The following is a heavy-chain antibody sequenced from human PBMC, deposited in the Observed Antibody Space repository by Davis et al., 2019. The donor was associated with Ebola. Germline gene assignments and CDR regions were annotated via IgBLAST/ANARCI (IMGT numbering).Heavy chain of an antibody. CDR3: VRDTAFRGHSDAFDV. CDR1: GFRVSDNY. D-gene: IGHD4-23*01. CDR2: LHSGGVT. Sequence: PGGSLRLSCAPSGFRVSDNYMAWVRQAPRQGLEWVSSLHSGGVTFYADSVKGRFTMSRDESRNMVYLHLTSLRVGDTATYYFVRDTAFRGHSDAFDVWGQGTEVAVSS. V-gene: IGHV3-66*01. J-gene: IGHJ3*01.